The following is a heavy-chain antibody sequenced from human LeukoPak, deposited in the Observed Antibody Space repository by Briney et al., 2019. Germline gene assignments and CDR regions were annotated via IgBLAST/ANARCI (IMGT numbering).Heavy chain of an antibody. V-gene: IGHV1-69*13. CDR3: ARDIVVVVAAGVYYYYYGMDV. CDR2: IIPIFGTA. CDR1: GYTFTNYY. Sequence: ASVKVSCKASGYTFTNYYMHWVRQAPGQGLEWMGGIIPIFGTANYAQKFQGRVTITADESTSTAYMELSSLRSEDTAVYYCARDIVVVVAAGVYYYYYGMDVWGQGTTVTVSS. D-gene: IGHD2-15*01. J-gene: IGHJ6*02.